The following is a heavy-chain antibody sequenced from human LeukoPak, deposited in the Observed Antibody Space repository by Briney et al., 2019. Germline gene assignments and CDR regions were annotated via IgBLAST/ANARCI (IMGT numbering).Heavy chain of an antibody. CDR3: ARRDDHNGRDY. CDR1: GFTVSNNY. Sequence: PTGGSLRLSCVVSGFTVSNNYMSRVRQAPRKGLEWVSLIYSGGSTYYADSVKGRFTISRDNSKNTVYLQMNSLRAEDTAMYYCARRDDHNGRDYWGQGTLVTVPS. J-gene: IGHJ4*02. CDR2: IYSGGST. V-gene: IGHV3-53*01. D-gene: IGHD5-24*01.